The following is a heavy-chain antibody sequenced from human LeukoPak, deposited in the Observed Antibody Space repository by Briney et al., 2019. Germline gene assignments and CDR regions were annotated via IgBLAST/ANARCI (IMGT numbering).Heavy chain of an antibody. D-gene: IGHD3-3*01. CDR3: ARDLPTIFGVQSFDP. Sequence: GGSLRLSCAAAGFTFSSYGMSWVRQAPGKGLEWVSFISGSSSSTYYADSVKGRFTISRDNSKNTLYLQMNSLRAEDTAVYYCARDLPTIFGVQSFDPWGQGTLVTVSS. V-gene: IGHV3-23*01. CDR1: GFTFSSYG. CDR2: ISGSSSST. J-gene: IGHJ5*02.